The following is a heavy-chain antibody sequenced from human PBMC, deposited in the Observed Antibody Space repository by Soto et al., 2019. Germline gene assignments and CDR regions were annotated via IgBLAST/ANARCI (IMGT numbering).Heavy chain of an antibody. J-gene: IGHJ4*02. CDR1: GGSFSGYY. CDR2: IYYSGST. V-gene: IGHV4-59*08. D-gene: IGHD3-10*01. CDR3: ARHNYGSGSTYFDY. Sequence: SETLSLTCAVYGGSFSGYYWGWIRQPPGKGLEWIGSIYYSGSTNYNPSLKSRVTISVDTSKNQFSLKLNSMTAADTAVYYCARHNYGSGSTYFDYWGQGTLVTVSS.